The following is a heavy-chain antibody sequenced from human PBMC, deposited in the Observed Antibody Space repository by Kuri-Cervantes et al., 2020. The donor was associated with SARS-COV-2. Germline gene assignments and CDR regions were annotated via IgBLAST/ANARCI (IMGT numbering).Heavy chain of an antibody. CDR1: GGTFSSYA. J-gene: IGHJ5*02. Sequence: SGKVSCRASGGTFSSYAISWVRQAPGQGLEWMGRIITILGKANYAQKFQGRVTITADKSTNTAYMELSSLRSEDTAVYYCARDLIAARPEVFDPWGQGTLVTVSS. V-gene: IGHV1-69*04. D-gene: IGHD6-6*01. CDR3: ARDLIAARPEVFDP. CDR2: IITILGKA.